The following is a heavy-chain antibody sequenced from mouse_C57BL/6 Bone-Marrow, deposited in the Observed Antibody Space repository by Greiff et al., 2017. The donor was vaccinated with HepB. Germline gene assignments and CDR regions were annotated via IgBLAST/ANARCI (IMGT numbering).Heavy chain of an antibody. D-gene: IGHD1-1*01. CDR1: GYSITSDY. V-gene: IGHV3-8*01. CDR3: ARYGSSYGYAMDY. J-gene: IGHJ4*01. Sequence: DVMLVESGPGLAKPSQTLSLTCSVTGYSITSDYWNWIRKFPGNKLEYMGYISYSGSTYYNPSLKSRISITRDTSKNQYYLQLNSVTTEDTATYYCARYGSSYGYAMDYWGQGTSVTVSS. CDR2: ISYSGST.